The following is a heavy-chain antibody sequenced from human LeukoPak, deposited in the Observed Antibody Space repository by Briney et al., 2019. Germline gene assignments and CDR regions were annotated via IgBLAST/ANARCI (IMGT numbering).Heavy chain of an antibody. CDR3: ARGRKRWYRLDAFDI. J-gene: IGHJ3*02. CDR1: GYTFTSYD. Sequence: GASVKVSCKAAGYTFTSYDINWVRQATGQGLEWMGWMNPNSGNTGYAQKFQGRVTMTRNTSISTAYMELSSLRSEDTAEYYCARGRKRWYRLDAFDIWGQGTMVTVSS. D-gene: IGHD6-13*01. CDR2: MNPNSGNT. V-gene: IGHV1-8*01.